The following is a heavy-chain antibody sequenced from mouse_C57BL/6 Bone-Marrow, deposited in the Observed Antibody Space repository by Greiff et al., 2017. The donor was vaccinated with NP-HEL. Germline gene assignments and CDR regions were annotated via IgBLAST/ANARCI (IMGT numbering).Heavy chain of an antibody. V-gene: IGHV1-81*01. J-gene: IGHJ4*01. CDR2: IYPRSGNT. CDR3: ARIPPITTVVPYYAMDY. D-gene: IGHD1-1*01. CDR1: GYTFTSYG. Sequence: VQRVESGAELARPGASVKLSCKASGYTFTSYGISWVKQRTGQGLEWIGEIYPRSGNTYYNEKSKGKATLTADKSSSTAYMELRSLTSEDSAVYFCARIPPITTVVPYYAMDYWGQGTSVTVSS.